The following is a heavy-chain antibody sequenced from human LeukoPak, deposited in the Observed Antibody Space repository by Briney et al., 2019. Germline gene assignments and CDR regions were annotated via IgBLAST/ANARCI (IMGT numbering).Heavy chain of an antibody. CDR3: ARGNAVAGTPVVDY. CDR1: GFTFSSYS. J-gene: IGHJ4*02. Sequence: GGSLRLSCAASGFTFSSYSMNWVRQAPGKGLEWVSSISSSSSYIYYADSVKGRFTISRDNAKNSLYLQMNSLRAEDTAVYYCARGNAVAGTPVVDYWGQGTLVTVSS. CDR2: ISSSSSYI. V-gene: IGHV3-21*01. D-gene: IGHD6-19*01.